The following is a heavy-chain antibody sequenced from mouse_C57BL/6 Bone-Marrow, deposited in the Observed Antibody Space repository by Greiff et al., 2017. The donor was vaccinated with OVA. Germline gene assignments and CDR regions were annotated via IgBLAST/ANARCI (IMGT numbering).Heavy chain of an antibody. CDR3: ARDPSLTGGGYFDY. J-gene: IGHJ2*01. D-gene: IGHD4-1*01. CDR1: GFTFSDYY. Sequence: EVQRVESEGGLVQPGSSMKLSCTASGFTFSDYYMAWVRQVPEKGLEWVANINYDGSSTYYLDSLKSRFIISRDNAKNILYLQMSSLKSEDTATYYCARDPSLTGGGYFDYWGQGTTLTVSS. CDR2: INYDGSST. V-gene: IGHV5-16*01.